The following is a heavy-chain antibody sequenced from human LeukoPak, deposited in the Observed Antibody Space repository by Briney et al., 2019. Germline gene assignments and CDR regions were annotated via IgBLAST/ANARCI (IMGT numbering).Heavy chain of an antibody. Sequence: GGSLRLSCAASGFTFSSYAMSWVRQAPGKGLEWVSAISIGGGSTYYADPVKGRFTISRDNSKNTLYLQMNSLRAEDTAVYYCAKGLGSGSYLLDYWGQGTLVTVSS. J-gene: IGHJ4*02. D-gene: IGHD3-10*01. CDR1: GFTFSSYA. V-gene: IGHV3-23*01. CDR3: AKGLGSGSYLLDY. CDR2: ISIGGGST.